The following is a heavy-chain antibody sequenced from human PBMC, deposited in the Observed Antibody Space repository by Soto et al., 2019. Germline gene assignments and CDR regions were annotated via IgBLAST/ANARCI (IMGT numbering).Heavy chain of an antibody. CDR2: ISGSGGST. J-gene: IGHJ6*02. CDR1: GVTFSSYA. D-gene: IGHD6-19*01. Sequence: PGGSLRLSCAASGVTFSSYAMSWVRQAPGKGLEWVSAISGSGGSTYYADSVKGRFTISRDNSKNTLYLQMNSLRAEDTAVYYCAKSRGRYWDYYYGMDVWGQGTTVTVSS. V-gene: IGHV3-23*01. CDR3: AKSRGRYWDYYYGMDV.